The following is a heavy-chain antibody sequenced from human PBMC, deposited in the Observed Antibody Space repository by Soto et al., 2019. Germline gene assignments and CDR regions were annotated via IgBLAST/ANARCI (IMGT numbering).Heavy chain of an antibody. V-gene: IGHV3-23*01. CDR1: GFTFSNYA. J-gene: IGHJ6*02. D-gene: IGHD2-15*01. Sequence: GGSLRLTCAASGFTFSNYAMNWVRQPPGKGLEWVSDITGSGAGTYYADSVKGRFTISRDNSKNTVYLQMNSLRAEDTALYYCAICIVWGPGYGMDHWGQGTPVTVSS. CDR3: AICIVWGPGYGMDH. CDR2: ITGSGAGT.